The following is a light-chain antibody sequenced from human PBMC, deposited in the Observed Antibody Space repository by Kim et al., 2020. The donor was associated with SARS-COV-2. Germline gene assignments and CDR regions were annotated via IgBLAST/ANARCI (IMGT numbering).Light chain of an antibody. Sequence: LSPGDRATLSCRASQSVAPYLAWYRQTPGQAPRLLIYDASTRAPGIPARFRGSGSGTDFTLTITSLEAEDFAVYYCQQRTSWPLTFGGGTKVDIK. CDR1: QSVAPY. CDR3: QQRTSWPLT. CDR2: DAS. J-gene: IGKJ4*01. V-gene: IGKV3-11*01.